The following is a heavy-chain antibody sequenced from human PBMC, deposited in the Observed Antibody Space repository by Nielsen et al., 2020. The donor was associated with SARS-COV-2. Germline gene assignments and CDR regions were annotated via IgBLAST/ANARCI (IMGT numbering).Heavy chain of an antibody. Sequence: ASVKVSCKASGYTFTGYPMNWFRQAPGQGLEWMGWINTKTGDPTYAQGFSGRFVFSVDTSVTTAYLQISSLEAEDTAVYYCARKTCGSTSCPFGYWGQGTLVTVSS. V-gene: IGHV7-4-1*02. CDR3: ARKTCGSTSCPFGY. CDR2: INTKTGDP. CDR1: GYTFTGYP. D-gene: IGHD2-2*01. J-gene: IGHJ4*02.